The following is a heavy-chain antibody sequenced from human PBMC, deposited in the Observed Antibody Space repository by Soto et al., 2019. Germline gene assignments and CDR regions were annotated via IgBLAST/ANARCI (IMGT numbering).Heavy chain of an antibody. J-gene: IGHJ5*02. Sequence: ASVKVSCKASGYTFTGYYMHWVRQAPGQGLEWMGWINPNSGGTNYAQKFQGRVTMTRDTSISTAYMELSRLRSDDAAVYYCAREDIVVVVAATPSRWFDPWGQGTLVTVPS. CDR1: GYTFTGYY. D-gene: IGHD2-15*01. V-gene: IGHV1-2*02. CDR3: AREDIVVVVAATPSRWFDP. CDR2: INPNSGGT.